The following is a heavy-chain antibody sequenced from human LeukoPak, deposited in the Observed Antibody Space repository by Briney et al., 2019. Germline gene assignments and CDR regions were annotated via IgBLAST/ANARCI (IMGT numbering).Heavy chain of an antibody. J-gene: IGHJ5*02. CDR3: ARESAAENWFDP. D-gene: IGHD6-13*01. V-gene: IGHV4-34*01. CDR2: INHSGST. Sequence: SETLSLTCAVYGGSFSGYYWSWIRQPPGKGLEWIGEINHSGSTTYNPSLKSRVTISVDTSKNQFSLKLSSVTAADTAVYYCARESAAENWFDPWGQRTLVTVSS. CDR1: GGSFSGYY.